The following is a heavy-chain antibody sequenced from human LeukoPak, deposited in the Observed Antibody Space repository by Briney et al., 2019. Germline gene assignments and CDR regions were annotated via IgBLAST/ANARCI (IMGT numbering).Heavy chain of an antibody. CDR2: INPNSGDT. D-gene: IGHD3-3*01. Sequence: GASVKVSCKASGYTFTGYYMHWVRQAPGQGLEWMGWINPNSGDTNYAQKLQGRVTMTRDTSISTAYMELSRLRSDDTAVYYCARAPPVDFWSGYWKDWGQGTLVTVSS. V-gene: IGHV1-2*02. J-gene: IGHJ4*02. CDR1: GYTFTGYY. CDR3: ARAPPVDFWSGYWKD.